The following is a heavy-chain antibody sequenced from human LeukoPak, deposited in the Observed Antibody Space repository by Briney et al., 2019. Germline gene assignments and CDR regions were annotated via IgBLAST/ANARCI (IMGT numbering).Heavy chain of an antibody. J-gene: IGHJ5*02. CDR1: GGSISSYY. D-gene: IGHD3-10*01. V-gene: IGHV4-4*07. CDR2: IYTSGST. Sequence: PSETLSLTCTVSGGSISSYYWSWIRQPAGKGLEWIGRIYTSGSTNYNPSLKSRVTMSVDTSKNQFSLKLSSVTAADTAVYYCARGRRGYYGSGSYYNLVWFDPWGQGTLVTVSS. CDR3: ARGRRGYYGSGSYYNLVWFDP.